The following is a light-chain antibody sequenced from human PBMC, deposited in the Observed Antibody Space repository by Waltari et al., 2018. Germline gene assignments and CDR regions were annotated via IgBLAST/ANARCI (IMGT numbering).Light chain of an antibody. CDR2: GAS. CDR1: QSVSSN. Sequence: RASQSVSSNLAWYQQKPGQAPRLLISGASTRATGIPARFSGSGSGTKFTLTISSLHSEDFAIYYCQQYHSWPPIFTFGPGTKVDIK. CDR3: QQYHSWPPIFT. J-gene: IGKJ3*01. V-gene: IGKV3-15*01.